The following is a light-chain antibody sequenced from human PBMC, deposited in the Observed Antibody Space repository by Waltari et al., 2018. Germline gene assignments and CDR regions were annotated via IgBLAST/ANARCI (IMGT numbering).Light chain of an antibody. J-gene: IGKJ3*01. V-gene: IGKV2-29*01. CDR2: EVS. CDR3: QQSSRTPFT. Sequence: DIVMTQTPLSLSVTPGQPASISCKSSQSLLHSDGKTYLYWYLQKPGQSPQLLIYEVSSRFSGVPDRFSGIGSGTDFTLTISSLQPEDFATYFCQQSSRTPFTFGPGTKVEI. CDR1: QSLLHSDGKTY.